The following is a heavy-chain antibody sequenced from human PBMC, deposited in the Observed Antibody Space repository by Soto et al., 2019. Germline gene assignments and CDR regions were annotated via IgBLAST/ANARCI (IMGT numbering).Heavy chain of an antibody. CDR1: GFTFSNAW. CDR3: TTQSDTAMASPHFYYIDV. V-gene: IGHV3-15*01. CDR2: IKSKTDGGTT. J-gene: IGHJ6*03. D-gene: IGHD5-18*01. Sequence: GGSLRLSCAASGFTFSNAWMSWVRQAPGKGLEWVGRIKSKTDGGTTDYAAPVKGRFTISREDSKNTLYLQMNSLKTEDTAVYYCTTQSDTAMASPHFYYIDVWGKGTTVTVSS.